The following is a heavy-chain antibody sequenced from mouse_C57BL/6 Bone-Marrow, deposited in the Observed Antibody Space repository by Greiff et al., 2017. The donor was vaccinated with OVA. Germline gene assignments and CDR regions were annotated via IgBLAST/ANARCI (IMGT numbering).Heavy chain of an antibody. Sequence: EVQLQQSGTVLARPGASVKMSCKPSGYTFTSYWMHWVKQRPGQGLEWIGAIYPGNSDTSYNQKFKGKAKLTAVTSASTAYMELSSLTNEDSAVYYCTRREEFITSSWYFDVWGTGTTVTVSS. CDR1: GYTFTSYW. CDR2: IYPGNSDT. D-gene: IGHD1-1*01. V-gene: IGHV1-5*01. J-gene: IGHJ1*03. CDR3: TRREEFITSSWYFDV.